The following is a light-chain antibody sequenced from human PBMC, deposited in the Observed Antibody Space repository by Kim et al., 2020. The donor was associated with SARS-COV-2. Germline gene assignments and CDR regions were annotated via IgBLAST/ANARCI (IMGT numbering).Light chain of an antibody. V-gene: IGLV3-1*01. J-gene: IGLJ3*02. CDR1: KLGNRY. Sequence: SYELTQPPSVSVSPGQTANIACSGDKLGNRYASWYQQMSGQSPVLVIYEDTKRPSGIPERFSGSNSGNTATLTISETQSVDESDYYCQAWDGSSWVFGGGTRVTVL. CDR2: EDT. CDR3: QAWDGSSWV.